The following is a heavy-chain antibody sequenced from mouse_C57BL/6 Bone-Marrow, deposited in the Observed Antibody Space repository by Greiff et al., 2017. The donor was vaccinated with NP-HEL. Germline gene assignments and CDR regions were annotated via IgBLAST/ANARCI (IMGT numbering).Heavy chain of an antibody. CDR2: ISDGGSYT. CDR1: GFTFSSYA. D-gene: IGHD1-1*01. CDR3: ARDTIYYYGSSFYFDY. Sequence: EVQLVESGGGLVKPGGSLKLSCAASGFTFSSYAMSWVRQTPEKRLEWVATISDGGSYTYYPDNVKGRFTISRHNAKNNLYLQMSHLKSEDTAMYYCARDTIYYYGSSFYFDYWGQGTTLTVSS. J-gene: IGHJ2*01. V-gene: IGHV5-4*01.